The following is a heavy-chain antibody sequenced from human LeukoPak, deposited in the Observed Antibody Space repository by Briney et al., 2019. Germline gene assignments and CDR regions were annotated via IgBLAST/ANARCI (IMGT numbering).Heavy chain of an antibody. CDR2: ISWNSGTI. CDR3: AKVGIALWVGEQEFDY. D-gene: IGHD3-10*01. Sequence: GGSLRLSCAASGFTFDDYAMHWVRQAPGKGLEWVSVISWNSGTIGYADSVKGRFAISRDNGRNSLYLQMNSLRAEDTALYYCAKVGIALWVGEQEFDYWGQGTLVTVSS. V-gene: IGHV3-9*01. J-gene: IGHJ4*02. CDR1: GFTFDDYA.